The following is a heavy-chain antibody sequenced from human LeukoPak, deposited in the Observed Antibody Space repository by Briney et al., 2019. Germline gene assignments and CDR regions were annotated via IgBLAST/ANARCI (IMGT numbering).Heavy chain of an antibody. V-gene: IGHV3-74*01. CDR1: GFTFSSYW. CDR3: AREGLDDAFDI. D-gene: IGHD3/OR15-3a*01. CDR2: INSDGSTT. J-gene: IGHJ3*02. Sequence: GGSLRLSCAASGFTFSSYWMHWVRQAPGKGLVWISRINSDGSTTSSADSVKGRVTISRDNAKNSLYLQMNSLRAEDTAVYYCAREGLDDAFDIWGQGTMVTVSS.